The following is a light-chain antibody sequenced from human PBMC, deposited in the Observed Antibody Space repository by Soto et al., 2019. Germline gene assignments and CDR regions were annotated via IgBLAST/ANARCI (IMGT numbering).Light chain of an antibody. CDR2: GVS. V-gene: IGLV2-14*01. CDR1: SSDVGGYNY. Sequence: QSALTQPASVSGSPGQSITISCTGTSSDVGGYNYVSWYQQHPGKAPKLMIYGVSNRPSGGSNRFSGAKSGNTASLTISGLQAEDEADYYCSSYTSSATLYVFGTGTKLTVL. CDR3: SSYTSSATLYV. J-gene: IGLJ1*01.